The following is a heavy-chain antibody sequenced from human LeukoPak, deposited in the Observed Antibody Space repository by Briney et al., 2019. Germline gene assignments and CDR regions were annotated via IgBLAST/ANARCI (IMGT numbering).Heavy chain of an antibody. CDR2: IYYIGST. D-gene: IGHD2-2*01. CDR1: GGSISSNSYY. J-gene: IGHJ4*02. CDR3: TRQRVPAAADFDY. Sequence: SETLSLTCTVSGGSISSNSYYWGWIRQPPGKGLEWIGSIYYIGSTYYNPSLKSRVTISVDTSKNQFSLQLNSVTPEDTAVYYCTRQRVPAAADFDYWGQGTLVTVSS. V-gene: IGHV4-39*07.